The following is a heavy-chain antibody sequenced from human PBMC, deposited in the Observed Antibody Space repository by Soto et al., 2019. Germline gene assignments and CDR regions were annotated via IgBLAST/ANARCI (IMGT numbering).Heavy chain of an antibody. D-gene: IGHD5-12*01. CDR2: IYYSGST. J-gene: IGHJ4*02. Sequence: LETLSLTCTVSGGSISSYYWSWIRQHPGKGLEWIGSIYYSGSTYYNPSLKSRVTISVDTSKNQFSLKLSSVTAADTAVYYCARHPILGGYSGYDWGVDYWGQGTLVTVSS. CDR1: GGSISSYY. CDR3: ARHPILGGYSGYDWGVDY. V-gene: IGHV4-39*01.